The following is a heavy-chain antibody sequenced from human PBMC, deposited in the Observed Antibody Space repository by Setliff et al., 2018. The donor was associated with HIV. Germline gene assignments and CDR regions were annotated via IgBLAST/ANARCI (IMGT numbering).Heavy chain of an antibody. CDR2: MNPYSGNT. Sequence: GASVKVSCKASGHTFTNVDIQWLRQATGQGLEWMGWMNPYSGNTDYAQKLQGRVTMTRDTSTSTAYMELRSLRSDDTAVYYCASVGGPYYDLLTGYYGAVDYWGQGTLVTVSS. CDR3: ASVGGPYYDLLTGYYGAVDY. D-gene: IGHD3-9*01. CDR1: GHTFTNVD. J-gene: IGHJ4*02. V-gene: IGHV1-8*01.